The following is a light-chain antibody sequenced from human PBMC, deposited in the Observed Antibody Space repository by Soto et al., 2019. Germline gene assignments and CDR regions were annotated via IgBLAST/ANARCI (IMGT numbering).Light chain of an antibody. CDR2: DAS. Sequence: ETVLAKKTATLSFVGEECRSRSSRASQSFSGHLAWYQQKPGQAPRLLIYDASKRATGIPARFSGSGFGTDYTLSISSRKPEDLAVYYCKQRSNWPIACGPGTKVDIK. V-gene: IGKV3-11*01. CDR1: QSFSGH. J-gene: IGKJ3*01. CDR3: KQRSNWPIA.